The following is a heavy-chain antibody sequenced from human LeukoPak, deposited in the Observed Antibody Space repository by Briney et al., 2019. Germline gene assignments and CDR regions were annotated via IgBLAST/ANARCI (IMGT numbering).Heavy chain of an antibody. Sequence: SETLSLTCTVSCGSISSGSYYWCWIRQPAGKGLECIGRIYTSGSTNYNRSLKSRVTICVDTSKNQFSRKLRSVTAADTAVYYCARGYSSGHLDYWGQGTPVTVSS. J-gene: IGHJ4*02. CDR1: CGSISSGSYY. CDR2: IYTSGST. CDR3: ARGYSSGHLDY. D-gene: IGHD6-19*01. V-gene: IGHV4-61*02.